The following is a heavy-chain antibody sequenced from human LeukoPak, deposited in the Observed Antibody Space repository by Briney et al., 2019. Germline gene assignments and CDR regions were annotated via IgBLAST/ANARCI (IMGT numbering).Heavy chain of an antibody. V-gene: IGHV3-21*01. Sequence: GGSLRLSCAASGFTFSNYRMNWVRQAPGKGLEWVSSIGSAGTYIYYADSLKGRLTISRDNAKNSVYLQMNSLSPEDTAVYYCSRDLSSSSLDVWGQGTPVTVSS. D-gene: IGHD6-6*01. J-gene: IGHJ4*02. CDR1: GFTFSNYR. CDR3: SRDLSSSSLDV. CDR2: IGSAGTYI.